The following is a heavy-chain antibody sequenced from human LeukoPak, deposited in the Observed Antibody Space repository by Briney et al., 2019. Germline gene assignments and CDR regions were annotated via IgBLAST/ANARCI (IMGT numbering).Heavy chain of an antibody. V-gene: IGHV3-23*01. CDR1: GFSFSTYA. CDR2: ISGGVVTT. J-gene: IGHJ4*02. CDR3: TTGDS. Sequence: GGSLRLSCATSGFSFSTYAMYWVRQAPGKGLEWVSTISGGVVTTYYADSVKGRFTISRDNSKNTVYLQMNSLRAEDTAVYYCTTGDSWGQGTLVTVSS.